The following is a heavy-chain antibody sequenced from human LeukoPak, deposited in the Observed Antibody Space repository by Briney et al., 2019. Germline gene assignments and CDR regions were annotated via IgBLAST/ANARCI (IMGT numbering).Heavy chain of an antibody. CDR1: GFTFSSYE. D-gene: IGHD1-1*01. Sequence: GGSLRLSCAASGFTFSSYEMNWVRQAPGKGLEWVSYISSSGSTIYYADSVKGRFTISRDNSKNTLYLQMNSLRAEDTAVYYCARAPGYGAAYYFDYWGQGTLVTVSS. V-gene: IGHV3-48*03. CDR2: ISSSGSTI. CDR3: ARAPGYGAAYYFDY. J-gene: IGHJ4*02.